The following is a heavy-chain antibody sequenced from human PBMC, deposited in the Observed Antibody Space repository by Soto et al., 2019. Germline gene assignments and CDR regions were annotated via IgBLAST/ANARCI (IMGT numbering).Heavy chain of an antibody. V-gene: IGHV4-61*01. Sequence: QVQLQESGPGLVKPSETLSLTCTVSGGSVSSGSYYWSWIRQPPGKGLEWIGYIYYSGSTNYNPSLKSRVTISVDTSKNQFSLKLSSVTAADTAVYYCASRYCSRGSCYAWFDPWGQGTLVTVSS. CDR1: GGSVSSGSYY. D-gene: IGHD2-15*01. CDR3: ASRYCSRGSCYAWFDP. J-gene: IGHJ5*02. CDR2: IYYSGST.